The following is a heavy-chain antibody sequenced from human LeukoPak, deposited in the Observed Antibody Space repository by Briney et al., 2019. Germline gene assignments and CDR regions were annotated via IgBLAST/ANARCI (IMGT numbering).Heavy chain of an antibody. Sequence: PGGSLRLSCAASGFTFSSYWMHWVRQAPGKGLVWVSRINSDGSSTSYADSVKGRFTISRDNAKNTLYLQMNSLRAEDTAVYYCARAVDTAMVYWYFDLWGRGTLVTVSS. CDR2: INSDGSST. D-gene: IGHD5-18*01. CDR3: ARAVDTAMVYWYFDL. V-gene: IGHV3-74*01. J-gene: IGHJ2*01. CDR1: GFTFSSYW.